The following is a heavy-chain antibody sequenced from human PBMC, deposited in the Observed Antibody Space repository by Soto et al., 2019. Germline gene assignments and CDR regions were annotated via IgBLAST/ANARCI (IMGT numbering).Heavy chain of an antibody. CDR2: ISYDGSNK. CDR1: GFTFSSYG. Sequence: GGSLRLSCAASGFTFSSYGMHWVRQAPGKGLEWVAVISYDGSNKYYADPVKGRFTISRDNSKNTLYLQMNSLRAEDTAVYYCAKESDTLGYCTNGVCSDLDYWGQGTLVTVSS. D-gene: IGHD2-8*01. J-gene: IGHJ4*02. V-gene: IGHV3-30*18. CDR3: AKESDTLGYCTNGVCSDLDY.